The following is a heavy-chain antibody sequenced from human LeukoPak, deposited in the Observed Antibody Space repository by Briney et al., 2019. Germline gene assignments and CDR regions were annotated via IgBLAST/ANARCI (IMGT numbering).Heavy chain of an antibody. CDR1: GFTFDDYG. CDR2: ITWNGGST. CDR3: ATHRGIMITFGGVIAADWFDP. J-gene: IGHJ5*02. Sequence: GGSLRLSCTAAGFTFDDYGMSWVRQIPGKGLEWVAGITWNGGSTDYAVSVRGRFTISRDNAKKSVYLQMNSLRAEDTAVYYCATHRGIMITFGGVIAADWFDPWGQGTLVTVSS. D-gene: IGHD3-16*02. V-gene: IGHV3-20*04.